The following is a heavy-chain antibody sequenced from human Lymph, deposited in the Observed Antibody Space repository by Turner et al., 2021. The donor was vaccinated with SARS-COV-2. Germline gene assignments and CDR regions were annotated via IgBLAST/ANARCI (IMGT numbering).Heavy chain of an antibody. D-gene: IGHD3-9*01. V-gene: IGHV3-30*18. J-gene: IGHJ4*02. CDR2: RSYDGSNK. CDR1: GFTFSSYG. CDR3: AKGGFYDILTGYSNFDY. Sequence: QVQLVASGGGVVQPGRCLSLSCAASGFTFSSYGMHWVRQAPGKGLEWVAVRSYDGSNKYYADSVKGRFTISRDNSKNTLYLQMNSLRAEDTAVYYCAKGGFYDILTGYSNFDYWGQGTLVTVSS.